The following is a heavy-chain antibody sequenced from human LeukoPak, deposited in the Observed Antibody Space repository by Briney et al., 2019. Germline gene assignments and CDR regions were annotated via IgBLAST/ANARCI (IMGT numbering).Heavy chain of an antibody. V-gene: IGHV3-23*01. CDR2: ISGSGGST. CDR1: GFTFSSYA. J-gene: IGHJ4*02. Sequence: GGSLRLSCAASGFTFSSYAMSWVRQAPGKGLEWVSAISGSGGSTYYADSVKGRFTISRDNSKNTLYLQMNSLRAKDTAVYYCAKEGARGYSYGKHFDYWGQGTLATVSS. D-gene: IGHD5-18*01. CDR3: AKEGARGYSYGKHFDY.